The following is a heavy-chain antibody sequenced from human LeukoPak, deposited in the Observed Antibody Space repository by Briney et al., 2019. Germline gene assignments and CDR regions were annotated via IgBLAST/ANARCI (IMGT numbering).Heavy chain of an antibody. CDR1: GGSISSSSYY. Sequence: SETLSLTCTVSGGSISSSSYYWGWIRQPPGKGLEWIGSIYYSGSTYYNPSLKSRVTISVGTSKNQFSLKLSSVTAADTAVYYCARRPPAPSYDILTGYQGAFDIWGQGTMVTVSS. D-gene: IGHD3-9*01. CDR3: ARRPPAPSYDILTGYQGAFDI. V-gene: IGHV4-39*01. J-gene: IGHJ3*02. CDR2: IYYSGST.